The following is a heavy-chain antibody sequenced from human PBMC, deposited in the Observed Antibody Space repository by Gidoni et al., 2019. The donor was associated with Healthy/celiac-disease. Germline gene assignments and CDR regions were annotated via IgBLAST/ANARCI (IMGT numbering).Heavy chain of an antibody. CDR3: ARGVEMATTFDY. V-gene: IGHV3-66*01. D-gene: IGHD1-1*01. J-gene: IGHJ4*02. CDR1: GVTVSSNY. Sequence: EVQLVESGGGLVQPGGSLRPSCAASGVTVSSNYMSWVRQAPGKGLEGVSVIYSGGSTYYADSVKGRFTISRDNSKNTLYLQMNSLRAEDTAVYYCARGVEMATTFDYWGQGTLVTVSS. CDR2: IYSGGST.